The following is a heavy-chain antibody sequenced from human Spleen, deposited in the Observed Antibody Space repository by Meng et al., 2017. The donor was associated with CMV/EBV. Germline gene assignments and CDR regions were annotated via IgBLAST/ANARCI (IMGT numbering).Heavy chain of an antibody. Sequence: SGFSISSISYLWGWIRQPPGKGLDWIGSIYYSGSTYYNPSLKSRVTISVDTSKNQFSLKLSSVTAADTAVYYCARRIAARGGGFDYWGQGTLVTVSS. D-gene: IGHD6-6*01. CDR2: IYYSGST. CDR1: GFSISSISYL. V-gene: IGHV4-39*01. CDR3: ARRIAARGGGFDY. J-gene: IGHJ4*02.